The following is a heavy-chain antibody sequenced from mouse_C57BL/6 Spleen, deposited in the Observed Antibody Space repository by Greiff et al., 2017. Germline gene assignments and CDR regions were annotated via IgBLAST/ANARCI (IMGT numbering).Heavy chain of an antibody. V-gene: IGHV1-55*01. Sequence: QVQLKQPGAELVKPGASVKMSCKASGYTFTSYWITWVKQRPGQGLEWIGDIYPGSGSTNYNEKFKSEATLTVDTSSSTAYMQLSSLTSEDSAVXYCARRGSGDGFAYWGQGTLVTVSA. CDR2: IYPGSGST. CDR1: GYTFTSYW. J-gene: IGHJ3*01. CDR3: ARRGSGDGFAY. D-gene: IGHD3-2*02.